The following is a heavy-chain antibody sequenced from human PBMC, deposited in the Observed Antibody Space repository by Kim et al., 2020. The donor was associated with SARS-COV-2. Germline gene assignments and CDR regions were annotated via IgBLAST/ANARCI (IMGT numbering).Heavy chain of an antibody. J-gene: IGHJ4*02. CDR2: ISDSGIT. D-gene: IGHD4-17*01. V-gene: IGHV4-59*01. CDR1: GGSFTGYH. Sequence: SETLSLTCTVSGGSFTGYHWSWIRQPPGKGLEWIGYISDSGITNYNPSLKSRVTLLVDTSKNQFSLKVTSVTAADTALYFCARGRAVTKDADYWGQGTL. CDR3: ARGRAVTKDADY.